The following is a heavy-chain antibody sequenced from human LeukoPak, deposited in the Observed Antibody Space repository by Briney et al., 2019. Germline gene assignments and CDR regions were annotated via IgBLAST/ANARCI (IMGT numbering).Heavy chain of an antibody. D-gene: IGHD6-13*01. V-gene: IGHV4-59*11. Sequence: SEPLSLTCSVSGGYISSHYWSWIRQPPGKVLEWIGYIYYSGSTNYNPSLMSRVTISVDTSKNQFSLRLSSVTAADTAVYYCARGGAAARLQYNHYYRMDVWGKGTTVTVSS. CDR1: GGYISSHY. CDR3: ARGGAAARLQYNHYYRMDV. CDR2: IYYSGST. J-gene: IGHJ6*04.